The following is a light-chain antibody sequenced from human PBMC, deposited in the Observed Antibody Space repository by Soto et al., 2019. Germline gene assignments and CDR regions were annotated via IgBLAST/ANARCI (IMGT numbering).Light chain of an antibody. CDR2: DTS. V-gene: IGKV3-15*01. Sequence: VMTQSPATLSVSPGAGVTLSCRASQGIGDTLAWYHHKTGPTPRLLIYDTSTRATGVPARFSVIMSGPEFTLNLYRLQSEDGAMDYGQPYNNWPLTFVGGTKV. CDR3: QPYNNWPLT. J-gene: IGKJ4*01. CDR1: QGIGDT.